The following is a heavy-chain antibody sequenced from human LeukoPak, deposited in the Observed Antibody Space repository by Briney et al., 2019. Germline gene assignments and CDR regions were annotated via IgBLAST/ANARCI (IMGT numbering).Heavy chain of an antibody. CDR2: ISSSGSTI. CDR1: GFTFSDYY. V-gene: IGHV3-11*04. CDR3: AHAGSVTTRGAFDI. Sequence: MTGGSLRLSCAASGFTFSDYYMSWIRQAPGKGLEWVSYISSSGSTIYYADSVKGRFTISRDNAKNSLYLQMNSLRAEDTAVYYCAHAGSVTTRGAFDIWGQGTMVTVSS. J-gene: IGHJ3*02. D-gene: IGHD4-11*01.